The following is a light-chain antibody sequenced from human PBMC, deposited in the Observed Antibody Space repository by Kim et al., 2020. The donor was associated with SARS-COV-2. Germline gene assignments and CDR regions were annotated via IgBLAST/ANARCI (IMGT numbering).Light chain of an antibody. Sequence: SYELTQPPSVSVSPGQTASITCSGDKLGDKNSSWYQQKPGQSPVLLIYQNNKRPSGIPERFSGSNSGNTATLTISVTQAMDEADYYCQAWDTSTAFSVVFGGGTQLTVL. V-gene: IGLV3-1*01. CDR1: KLGDKN. CDR2: QNN. J-gene: IGLJ2*01. CDR3: QAWDTSTAFSVV.